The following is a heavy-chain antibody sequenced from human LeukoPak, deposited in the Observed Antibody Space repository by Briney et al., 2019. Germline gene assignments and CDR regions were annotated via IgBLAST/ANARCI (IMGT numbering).Heavy chain of an antibody. V-gene: IGHV3-53*01. J-gene: IGHJ6*02. CDR3: ARGGSSSWHYYYYYGMDV. D-gene: IGHD6-13*01. CDR1: GFTVSSNY. CDR2: IYSGGST. Sequence: GGSLRLSCAASGFTVSSNYMSWDRQAPGKGLEWVSVIYSGGSTYYADSVKGRFTISRDNSKNTLYLQMNSLRAEDTAVYYCARGGSSSWHYYYYYGMDVWGQGTTVTVSS.